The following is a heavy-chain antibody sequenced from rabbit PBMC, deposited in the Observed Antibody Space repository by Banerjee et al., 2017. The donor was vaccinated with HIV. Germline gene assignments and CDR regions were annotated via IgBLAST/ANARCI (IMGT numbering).Heavy chain of an antibody. Sequence: QSLQESGGGLFQPGGTLTLTCKASGFSLSNNYVMCWVRQAPGKGPEWIACIYNGDGSTYYASWVNGRFTISKTSSTTVTLQMTSLTAADTATYFCARYLIGSGGYNLWGPGTLVTDS. V-gene: IGHV1S40*01. CDR2: IYNGDGST. D-gene: IGHD4-1*01. J-gene: IGHJ4*01. CDR3: ARYLIGSGGYNL. CDR1: GFSLSNNYV.